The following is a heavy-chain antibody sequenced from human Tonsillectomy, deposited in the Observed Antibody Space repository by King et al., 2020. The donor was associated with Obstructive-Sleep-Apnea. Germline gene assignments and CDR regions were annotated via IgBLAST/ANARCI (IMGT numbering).Heavy chain of an antibody. CDR3: AKDAERD. J-gene: IGHJ4*02. CDR2: IKEDGSEK. D-gene: IGHD1-1*01. Sequence: VQLVESGGGLVQPGGSLRLSCAGSGFTFSRYWMSWVRQAPGKGLEWVANIKEDGSEKHYVDAVKGRFTISRDNAKNSLYLQMNSRRVEDTAVYYCAKDAERDWGQGTLVTVSS. V-gene: IGHV3-7*03. CDR1: GFTFSRYW.